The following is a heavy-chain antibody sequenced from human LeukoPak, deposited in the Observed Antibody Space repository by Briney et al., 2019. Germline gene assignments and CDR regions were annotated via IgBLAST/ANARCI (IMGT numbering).Heavy chain of an antibody. CDR2: IYHSGST. D-gene: IGHD3-22*01. CDR1: GGSIRSGAYY. CDR3: ARDKRDFYDSSRYYQNDAFDI. J-gene: IGHJ3*02. Sequence: SETLSLTCTVSGGSIRSGAYYWNWIRQHPGKGLEWIGYIYHSGSTNYNPSLKSRITISVDTSKNQFSLNLSSVTAADTAVYYCARDKRDFYDSSRYYQNDAFDIWGQGTMVTVSS. V-gene: IGHV4-31*03.